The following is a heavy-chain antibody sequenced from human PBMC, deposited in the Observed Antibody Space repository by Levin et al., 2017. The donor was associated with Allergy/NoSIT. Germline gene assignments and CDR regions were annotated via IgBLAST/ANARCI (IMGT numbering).Heavy chain of an antibody. J-gene: IGHJ3*02. D-gene: IGHD1-26*01. Sequence: GGSLRLSCAASEFDFRTYSMDWVRQAPGKGLEFVSSISSSSAYIYYADSVKGRFTISRDDAKNSLFLHMNSLTDEDTDVYYCARGRPGTSDAFDIWGQGTMVTVSS. CDR3: ARGRPGTSDAFDI. V-gene: IGHV3-21*01. CDR1: EFDFRTYS. CDR2: ISSSSAYI.